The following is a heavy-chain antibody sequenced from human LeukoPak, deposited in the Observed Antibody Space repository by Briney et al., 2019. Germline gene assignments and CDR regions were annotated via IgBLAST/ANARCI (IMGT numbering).Heavy chain of an antibody. CDR2: INPYSGAI. CDR1: GFTFTDEY. V-gene: IGHV1-2*02. Sequence: GASVKVSCKSSGFTFTDEYIHWVRQAPGQGLEWMGWINPYSGAINYAQKFQGRVTMTRDTSISTAYMELSRLRSDDPAVYYCARDRAGGGATFDYWGQGTLVTVSS. D-gene: IGHD1-26*01. CDR3: ARDRAGGGATFDY. J-gene: IGHJ4*02.